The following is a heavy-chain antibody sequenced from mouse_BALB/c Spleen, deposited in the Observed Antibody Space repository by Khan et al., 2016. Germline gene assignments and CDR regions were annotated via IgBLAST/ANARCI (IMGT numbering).Heavy chain of an antibody. CDR2: IWAGGST. J-gene: IGHJ1*01. D-gene: IGHD2-12*01. V-gene: IGHV2-9*02. Sequence: QVQLKESGPGLVAPSQSLSITCTVSGFSLTSYGVHWVRQPPGKGLEWLGVIWAGGSTNYNSALMSRLSISKDNSKSQVFLKMNSLQTDDTAMYYCARGLNDDWDFDVWGAGTTVTVSS. CDR1: GFSLTSYG. CDR3: ARGLNDDWDFDV.